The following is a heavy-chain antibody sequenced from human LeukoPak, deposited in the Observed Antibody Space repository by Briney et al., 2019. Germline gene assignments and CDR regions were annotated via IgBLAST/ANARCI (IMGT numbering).Heavy chain of an antibody. D-gene: IGHD1-26*01. V-gene: IGHV4-34*01. J-gene: IGHJ4*02. Sequence: SETLSLTCAVYGGSFSGYYWSWIRQPPGKGLEWIGEINHSGSTNYNPSLKSRVTISVDTSKNHFSLRLSSVTAADTAVYYCARDREVGATGYYFDYWGQGTLVTVSS. CDR3: ARDREVGATGYYFDY. CDR1: GGSFSGYY. CDR2: INHSGST.